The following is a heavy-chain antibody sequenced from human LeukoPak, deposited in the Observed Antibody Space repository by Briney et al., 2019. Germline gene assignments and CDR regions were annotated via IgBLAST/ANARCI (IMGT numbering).Heavy chain of an antibody. J-gene: IGHJ4*02. CDR1: GGSISSNSYF. CDR3: ARVPTVTFFDY. D-gene: IGHD4-17*01. Sequence: SETLSLTCTVSGGSISSNSYFWGWIRQPPGKGLEWIGSMYYIGSTYYNPSLKSRVTISVDTSKNQFSLKLSSVTAADTAVYYCARVPTVTFFDYWGQGTLVTVSS. CDR2: MYYIGST. V-gene: IGHV4-39*01.